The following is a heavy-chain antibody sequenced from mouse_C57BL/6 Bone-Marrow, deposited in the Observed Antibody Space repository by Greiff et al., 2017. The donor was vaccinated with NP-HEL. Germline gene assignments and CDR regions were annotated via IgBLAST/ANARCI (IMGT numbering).Heavy chain of an antibody. Sequence: VKLMESGPELVRPGASVKISCKAPGYTFTSHWMQWVRQRPGQGLEWIGEIFPGSGSTYYNEKFKGKATLTVDTSSSTAYMQLSSLTSEDSAVYFCARRYYGSSPYYYAMDYWGQGTSVTVSS. V-gene: IGHV1-56*01. D-gene: IGHD1-1*01. CDR3: ARRYYGSSPYYYAMDY. J-gene: IGHJ4*01. CDR2: IFPGSGST. CDR1: GYTFTSHW.